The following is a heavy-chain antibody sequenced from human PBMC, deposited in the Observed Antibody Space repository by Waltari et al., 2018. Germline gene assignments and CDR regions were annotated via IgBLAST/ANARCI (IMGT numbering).Heavy chain of an antibody. J-gene: IGHJ4*02. V-gene: IGHV3-53*01. CDR2: IYSGGNT. CDR1: RFTVRTNF. Sequence: EVQLVESGGNLIQPGGSLRLSCSASRFTVRTNFISWVRQAPGKGLEWVSIIYSGGNTYYAGSVKGRFTISRDNYKNMVYLEMNSLGAEDTAVYYCAKQSPSYTRGWYPLESWGPGTLVTVSP. CDR3: AKQSPSYTRGWYPLES. D-gene: IGHD6-19*01.